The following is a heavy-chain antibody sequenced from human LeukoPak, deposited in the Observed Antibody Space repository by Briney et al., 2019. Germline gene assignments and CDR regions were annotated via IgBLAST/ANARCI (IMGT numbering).Heavy chain of an antibody. D-gene: IGHD3-10*01. CDR3: AKDPGSSGIS. CDR1: GFTFSNYA. J-gene: IGHJ4*02. V-gene: IGHV3-23*01. Sequence: GGSLRLSCAASGFTFSNYAMSWVRQAPGKGLEWVSSINGRGGSTYYADSVKGRFTISRDNSKNTLYLQMNSLRAEDTAIYYCAKDPGSSGISWGQGTLVIVSS. CDR2: INGRGGST.